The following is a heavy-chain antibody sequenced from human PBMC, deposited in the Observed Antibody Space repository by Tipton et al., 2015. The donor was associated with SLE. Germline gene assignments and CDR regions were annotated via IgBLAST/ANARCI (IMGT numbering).Heavy chain of an antibody. CDR1: GFTFRSYW. D-gene: IGHD3/OR15-3a*01. Sequence: SLRLSCAASGFTFRSYWMSWVHQAPGKGLEWVANIKQDGSEKYYVDSVKGRFTISRDNAKNSLCLQMDSLRAEDTAVYYCARDWTPLDYWGQGTLVSVSS. CDR3: ARDWTPLDY. V-gene: IGHV3-7*01. J-gene: IGHJ4*02. CDR2: IKQDGSEK.